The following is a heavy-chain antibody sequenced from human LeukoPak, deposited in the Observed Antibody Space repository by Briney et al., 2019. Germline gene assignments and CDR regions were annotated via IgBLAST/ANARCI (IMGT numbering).Heavy chain of an antibody. CDR2: INPNSGGT. CDR3: GRGSGTYEVIY. CDR1: GYTFTGYY. Sequence: ASVKVSCKASGYTFTGYYIHWVRQAPGQGLEWMGWINPNSGGTNYAQKFQGRVTMTGDTSISTAYMELSRLRSDDTAVCYCGRGSGTYEVIYWGQGTLVTVSS. V-gene: IGHV1-2*02. D-gene: IGHD3-10*01. J-gene: IGHJ4*02.